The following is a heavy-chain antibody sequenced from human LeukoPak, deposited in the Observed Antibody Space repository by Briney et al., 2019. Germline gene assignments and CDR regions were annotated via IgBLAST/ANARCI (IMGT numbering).Heavy chain of an antibody. D-gene: IGHD6-13*01. CDR3: ARVIAAAGTNVYYYYGMDV. J-gene: IGHJ6*02. Sequence: ASVKVSCKASGYTFTTYGISWVRQAPGQGLEWMGWISAYNGNTNYAQKLQGRVTMTTVTSTSTAYMELSSLRSEDTAVYYCARVIAAAGTNVYYYYGMDVWGQGTTVTVSS. CDR1: GYTFTTYG. CDR2: ISAYNGNT. V-gene: IGHV1-18*01.